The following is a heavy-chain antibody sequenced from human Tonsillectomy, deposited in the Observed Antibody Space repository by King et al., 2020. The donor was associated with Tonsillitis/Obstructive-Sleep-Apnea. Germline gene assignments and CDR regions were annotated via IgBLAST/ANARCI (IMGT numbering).Heavy chain of an antibody. CDR3: ARERTRYHWNDERGFDP. CDR2: INPNSGGT. Sequence: VQLVQSGAEVKKPGASVKVSCKASGYTFTGYYMHWVRQAPGQGLEWMGWINPNSGGTNYAQKFQGWVTMTRDTSISTAYMELSRLRSDDTAVYYCARERTRYHWNDERGFDPWGQGTLVTVSS. D-gene: IGHD1-1*01. J-gene: IGHJ5*02. CDR1: GYTFTGYY. V-gene: IGHV1-2*04.